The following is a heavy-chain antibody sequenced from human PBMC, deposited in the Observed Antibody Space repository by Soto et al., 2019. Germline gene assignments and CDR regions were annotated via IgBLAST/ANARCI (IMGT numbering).Heavy chain of an antibody. Sequence: EVQLVESGGGLVQPGGSLRLSCVASGFTFRSYWMRWVRQAPGKGLEWVANINEDESEKNYVDSVKGRFTISRDNAKNSLYLQMNGLRAEDTAMYVCARGDFDSGALWGQGTLVTVSP. CDR2: INEDESEK. CDR3: ARGDFDSGAL. V-gene: IGHV3-7*05. J-gene: IGHJ4*02. D-gene: IGHD6-19*01. CDR1: GFTFRSYW.